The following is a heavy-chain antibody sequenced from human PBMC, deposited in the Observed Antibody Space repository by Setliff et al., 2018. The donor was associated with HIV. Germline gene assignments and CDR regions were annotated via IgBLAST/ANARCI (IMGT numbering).Heavy chain of an antibody. CDR1: GYDFTSYD. CDR3: ARGWALVGDYYFMDV. Sequence: ASVKVSCKASGYDFTSYDINWVRQATGQGLEWMGWMNPNSGNTGYAQKFQGRVTVTMDTSIGTAYMELSSLRSEDTAVYYCARGWALVGDYYFMDVWGKGTTVTVPS. CDR2: MNPNSGNT. D-gene: IGHD2-15*01. V-gene: IGHV1-8*01. J-gene: IGHJ6*03.